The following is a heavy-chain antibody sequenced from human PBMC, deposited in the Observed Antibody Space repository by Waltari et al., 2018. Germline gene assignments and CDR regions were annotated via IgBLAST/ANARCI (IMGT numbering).Heavy chain of an antibody. Sequence: EVQLVESGGALVQPGGSPGLSCPASGFPFSDYGITWVRQAPGKGLEWLSYIGKSGSIYYADSVKGRFTISRDNVKNSLYLQMDSLRAEDTAVYYCARDNWNDADAFDIWGQGTVVTVSS. CDR3: ARDNWNDADAFDI. CDR1: GFPFSDYG. D-gene: IGHD1-1*01. V-gene: IGHV3-48*01. J-gene: IGHJ3*02. CDR2: IGKSGSI.